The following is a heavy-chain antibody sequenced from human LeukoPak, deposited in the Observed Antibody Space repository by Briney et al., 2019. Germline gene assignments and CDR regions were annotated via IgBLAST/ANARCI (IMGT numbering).Heavy chain of an antibody. Sequence: SEALSLTCTVSGDSISRYYWSWIRQPPGKGLEWVGYVHNSGSTDYNPSLKSRVTISMATSKNQFSLKVNSVTAADTAVYYCARLPPVGVAGTYQYHSLDVWGQGTTVTVSS. V-gene: IGHV4-4*08. J-gene: IGHJ6*02. D-gene: IGHD2-15*01. CDR1: GDSISRYY. CDR3: ARLPPVGVAGTYQYHSLDV. CDR2: VHNSGST.